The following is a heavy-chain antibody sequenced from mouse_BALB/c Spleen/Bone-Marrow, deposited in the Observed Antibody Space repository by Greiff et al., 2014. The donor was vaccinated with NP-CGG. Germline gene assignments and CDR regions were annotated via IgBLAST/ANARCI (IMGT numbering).Heavy chain of an antibody. CDR1: GFTFSSYG. Sequence: EVQLVESGEDLVKSGGSLKLSCAASGFTFSSYGMSRVRQTPDKRLEWVATITSGGRYTYYPDSVKGRFTISRDNAKNTLYLQMSSLKSEDTAMYYCARRGGEKDYFDYWGQGTTLTVSS. J-gene: IGHJ2*01. CDR2: ITSGGRYT. CDR3: ARRGGEKDYFDY. V-gene: IGHV5-6*01.